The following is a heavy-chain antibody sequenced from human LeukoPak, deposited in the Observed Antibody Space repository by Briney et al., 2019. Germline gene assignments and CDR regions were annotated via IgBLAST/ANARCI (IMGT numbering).Heavy chain of an antibody. CDR2: INPNSGGT. CDR3: AITIFNPGYY. Sequence: GASVKVSCKASGGTFSSYAISWVRQAPGQGLEWMGWINPNSGGTNYAQKFQGRVTMTRDTSISTAYMELSRLRSDDTAVYYCAITIFNPGYYWGQGTLVTVSS. V-gene: IGHV1-2*02. J-gene: IGHJ4*02. D-gene: IGHD3-3*01. CDR1: GGTFSSYA.